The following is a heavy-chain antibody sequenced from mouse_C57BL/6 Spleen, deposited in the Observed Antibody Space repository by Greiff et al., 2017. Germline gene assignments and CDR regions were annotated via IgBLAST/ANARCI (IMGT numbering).Heavy chain of an antibody. CDR1: GYTFTSYW. V-gene: IGHV1-50*01. CDR3: ASGRPPAY. D-gene: IGHD1-2*01. CDR2: IDPADSYT. J-gene: IGHJ3*01. Sequence: VQLQQSGAELVKPGASVKLYCKASGYTFTSYWMQWVKQRPGQGLEWIGEIDPADSYTNYNQKFKGKATLTVDTSSSTAYMQLSSLTSEDSAVYYCASGRPPAYWGQGTLVTVSA.